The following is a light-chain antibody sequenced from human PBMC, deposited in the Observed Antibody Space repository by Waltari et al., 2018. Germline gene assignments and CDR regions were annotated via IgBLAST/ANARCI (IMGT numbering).Light chain of an antibody. V-gene: IGKV3-20*01. CDR1: QSVSSSN. CDR2: AAS. Sequence: EIVLTQSPGTLSLSPGERVTLSCRASQSVSSSNLAWYQQKPGQAPRPLIYAASSRATGIPDRFSGRGSGTGFTLTISRLEPEDFAVYYCQQYGSSLITFGQGTRLEIK. J-gene: IGKJ5*01. CDR3: QQYGSSLIT.